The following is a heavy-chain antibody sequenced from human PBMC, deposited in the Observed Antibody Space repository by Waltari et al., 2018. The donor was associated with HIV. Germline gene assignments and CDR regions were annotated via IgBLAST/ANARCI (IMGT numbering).Heavy chain of an antibody. V-gene: IGHV4-59*01. CDR3: ARMGYDFWSPHYNWFDP. CDR1: GGSISSYY. CDR2: IYYSGST. D-gene: IGHD3-3*01. J-gene: IGHJ5*02. Sequence: QVQLQESGPGLVKPSETLSLTCTVSGGSISSYYWSWIRQPPGKGLEWIGYIYYSGSTNYNPSLKSRVTISVDTSKNQFSLKLSSVTAADTAVYYCARMGYDFWSPHYNWFDPWGQGTLVTVSS.